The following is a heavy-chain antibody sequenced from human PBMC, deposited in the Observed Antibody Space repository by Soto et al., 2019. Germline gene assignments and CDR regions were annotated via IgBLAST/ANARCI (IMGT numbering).Heavy chain of an antibody. V-gene: IGHV3-9*01. D-gene: IGHD6-13*01. CDR3: AKDMGSGIAEAGPKHYFDY. CDR1: GFTFDDYS. Sequence: ALTLFFAASGFTFDDYSTHWVPQAPGKGLEWVSGISWNSGSIGYADSVKGRFTISRDNAKNSLYLQMNSLRAEDTALYYCAKDMGSGIAEAGPKHYFDYWGQGTLVTVSS. CDR2: ISWNSGSI. J-gene: IGHJ4*02.